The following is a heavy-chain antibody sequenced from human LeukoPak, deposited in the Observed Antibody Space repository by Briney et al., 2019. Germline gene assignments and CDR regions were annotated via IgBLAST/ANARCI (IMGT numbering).Heavy chain of an antibody. J-gene: IGHJ5*02. D-gene: IGHD4-17*01. CDR2: IYHSGST. CDR1: GYSISSGYY. Sequence: SETLSLTCAVSGYSISSGYYWGWIRQPPGKGLEWIGSIYHSGSTYYNPSLKSRVTISVDTSKNQFSLKLSSVTAADTAVYYCARADYEAYNWFDPWGQGTLVTVSS. V-gene: IGHV4-38-2*01. CDR3: ARADYEAYNWFDP.